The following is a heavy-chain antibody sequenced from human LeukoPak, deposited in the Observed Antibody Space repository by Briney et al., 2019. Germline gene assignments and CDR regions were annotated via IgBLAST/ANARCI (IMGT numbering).Heavy chain of an antibody. D-gene: IGHD3-22*01. CDR1: GFTFSSYS. CDR2: ISSSSSYI. J-gene: IGHJ4*02. Sequence: KPGGSLRLSCAASGFTFSSYSMNWVRQAPGKGLEWVSSISSSSSYIYYADSVKGRFTISRDNAENSLYLQMNSLRAEDTAVYYCARVRGYYDSSGYYRIDYWGQGTLVTVSS. CDR3: ARVRGYYDSSGYYRIDY. V-gene: IGHV3-21*01.